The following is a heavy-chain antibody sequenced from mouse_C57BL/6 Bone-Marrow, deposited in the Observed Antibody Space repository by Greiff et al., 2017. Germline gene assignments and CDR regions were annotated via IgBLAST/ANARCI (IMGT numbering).Heavy chain of an antibody. CDR2: IRLKSDYYAT. J-gene: IGHJ2*01. Sequence: EVKLLESGGGLVQPGGSMKLSCVASGFTFSNYWMNWVRQSPEKGLEWVAQIRLKSDYYATPYAESVKGRFTISSDDSKSSVYLQMNNLRAEDTGIYYCTGDDYWGQGTTLTVSS. V-gene: IGHV6-3*01. CDR3: TGDDY. CDR1: GFTFSNYW.